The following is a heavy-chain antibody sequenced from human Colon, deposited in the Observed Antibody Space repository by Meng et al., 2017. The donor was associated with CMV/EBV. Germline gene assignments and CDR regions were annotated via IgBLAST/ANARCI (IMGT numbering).Heavy chain of an antibody. CDR2: IYYTGST. Sequence: SETLSLTCNVSGGSISTYYWTWIRQSPGKGLEWIGNIYYTGSTNYNPSLKSRVTISVDPSKNQFSLRLSSVTAADTAIYYCARMITVGHFDPWGQGTLVTVSS. V-gene: IGHV4-59*13. CDR1: GGSISTYY. CDR3: ARMITVGHFDP. D-gene: IGHD3-16*01. J-gene: IGHJ5*02.